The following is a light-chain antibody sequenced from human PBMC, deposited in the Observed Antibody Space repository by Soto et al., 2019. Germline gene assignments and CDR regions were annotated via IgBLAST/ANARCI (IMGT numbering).Light chain of an antibody. CDR3: GTWDSSLSAVV. J-gene: IGLJ2*01. CDR2: DNN. Sequence: QAVVTQPPSVSAASGQKVTISCSGSSSNIGNNYVSWYQHLPGTAPKLLIYDNNKRPSGIPDRFSGSKSGTSATLGITGLQTGDEADYYCGTWDSSLSAVVFGGGTKLTVL. V-gene: IGLV1-51*01. CDR1: SSNIGNNY.